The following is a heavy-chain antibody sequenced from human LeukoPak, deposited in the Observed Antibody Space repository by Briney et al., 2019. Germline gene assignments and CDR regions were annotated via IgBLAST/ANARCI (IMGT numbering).Heavy chain of an antibody. CDR1: GFTVISNY. V-gene: IGHV3-66*01. J-gene: IGHJ4*02. CDR3: ARTQNHYDSSGYDFDY. Sequence: GGSLGLSCAASGFTVISNYMSWVRQAPGKGLEWVSVIYSGGSTYYADSVKGRFTISRDNSKNTLYLQMNSLRAEDTAVYYCARTQNHYDSSGYDFDYWGQGTLVTVSS. D-gene: IGHD3-22*01. CDR2: IYSGGST.